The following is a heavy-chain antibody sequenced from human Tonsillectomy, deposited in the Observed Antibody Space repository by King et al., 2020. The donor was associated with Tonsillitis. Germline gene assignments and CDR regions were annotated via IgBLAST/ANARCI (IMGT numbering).Heavy chain of an antibody. V-gene: IGHV2-5*01. CDR2: IYWNDDK. CDR3: AHSRIVGATDNYYFDY. CDR1: GFSLSTSGVG. D-gene: IGHD1-26*01. Sequence: TLKESGPTLVKPPQTLTLTCTFSGFSLSTSGVGVGWIRQPPGKALEWLALIYWNDDKRYSPSLKSRLTITKDTSKNQVVLTMTNMDPVDTATYYCAHSRIVGATDNYYFDYWGQGTLVTVSS. J-gene: IGHJ4*02.